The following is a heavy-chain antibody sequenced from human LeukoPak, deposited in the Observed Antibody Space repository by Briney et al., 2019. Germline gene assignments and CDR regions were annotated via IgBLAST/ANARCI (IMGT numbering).Heavy chain of an antibody. Sequence: PGRSLRLSCAASGFTFSSDGMHWVRQAPGRGLEWVAVIWYDGSNKYYADSVKGRFTISRDNSKNTLYLQMNSLRAEDTAVYYCAKSSSPYYYYYYMDVWGKGTTVTVSS. CDR2: IWYDGSNK. CDR3: AKSSSPYYYYYYMDV. D-gene: IGHD2-2*01. J-gene: IGHJ6*03. V-gene: IGHV3-33*06. CDR1: GFTFSSDG.